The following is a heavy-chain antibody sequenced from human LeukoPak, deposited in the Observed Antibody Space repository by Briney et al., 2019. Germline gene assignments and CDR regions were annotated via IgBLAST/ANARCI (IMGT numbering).Heavy chain of an antibody. D-gene: IGHD2-15*01. CDR1: GGSISSGDYY. CDR3: AREVVDRSTSLRGWFAP. V-gene: IGHV4-30-4*01. CDR2: IYYSGST. J-gene: IGHJ5*02. Sequence: SQTLSLTCTVSGGSISSGDYYWSWIRQPPGKGLEWIGYIYYSGSTYYNPSLKSRVTISVDTSKNQFSLKVTSVTAADTAVYYWAREVVDRSTSLRGWFAPWGQGTLVTVPS.